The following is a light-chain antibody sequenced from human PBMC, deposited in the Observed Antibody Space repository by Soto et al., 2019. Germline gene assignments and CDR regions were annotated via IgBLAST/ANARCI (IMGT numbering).Light chain of an antibody. CDR2: EGP. CDR3: QQYKTYSRT. CDR1: QSINTW. J-gene: IGKJ1*01. Sequence: DIQMTQSPSTLSASVGDRVTITCRASQSINTWLAWYQQKPGEAPKLLIYEGPTLERGVPSRFSGSGSGTEFTLTISSLQPDDFATLYCQQYKTYSRTFGQGTKVEVK. V-gene: IGKV1-5*03.